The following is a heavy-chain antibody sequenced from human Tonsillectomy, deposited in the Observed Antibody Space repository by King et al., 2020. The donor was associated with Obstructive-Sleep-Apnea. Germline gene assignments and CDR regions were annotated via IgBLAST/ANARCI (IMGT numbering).Heavy chain of an antibody. CDR2: IYYTGST. D-gene: IGHD3-16*01. CDR1: GDSISSRNVY. J-gene: IGHJ3*02. V-gene: IGHV4-39*07. Sequence: QLQESGPGLVKPSETLSLTCTVSGDSISSRNVYWGWIRQPPGKGLEWIGIIYYTGSTYYNPSLKSRLTISVDTSKNQFSLKVSSVTAADTAVYYCARDYRFIQSRQDSAFDIWGQGTMVTVSS. CDR3: ARDYRFIQSRQDSAFDI.